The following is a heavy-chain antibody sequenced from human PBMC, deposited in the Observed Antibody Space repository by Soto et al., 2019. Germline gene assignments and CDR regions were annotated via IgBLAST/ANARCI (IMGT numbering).Heavy chain of an antibody. J-gene: IGHJ4*02. CDR1: GFTFSSYA. V-gene: IGHV3-23*01. D-gene: IGHD2-21*02. CDR3: AKDPEVVVTAPDY. Sequence: PGGSLRLSCAASGFTFSSYAMKWVRQAPGKALEWVSAISGSGGSTYYVDSVKGRFTISRDNTRNTLYLQMNSLRAEDTAVYYCAKDPEVVVTAPDYWGQGTLVTVSS. CDR2: ISGSGGST.